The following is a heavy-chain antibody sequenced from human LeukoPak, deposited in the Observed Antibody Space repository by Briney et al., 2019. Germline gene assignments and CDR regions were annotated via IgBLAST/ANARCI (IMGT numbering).Heavy chain of an antibody. V-gene: IGHV3-30-3*01. CDR3: ARGVGYRLDY. J-gene: IGHJ4*02. CDR2: ISYDGSNK. CDR1: GFTFSNYA. D-gene: IGHD5-12*01. Sequence: PGRSLRLSCAASGFTFSNYAMLWVRQAPGKGLEWVAIISYDGSNKYYADSVKGRFTISRDNSKNTLYLQMNSLRSEDTAVYYCARGVGYRLDYWGQGSLVPGSS.